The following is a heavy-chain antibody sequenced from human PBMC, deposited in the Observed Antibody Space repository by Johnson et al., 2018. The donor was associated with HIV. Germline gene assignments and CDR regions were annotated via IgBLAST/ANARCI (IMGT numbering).Heavy chain of an antibody. Sequence: VQLVESGGGVVRPGGSLRLSCAASGFTFDDYGMSWVRQAPAKGLEWVAVISYDGSDKDYADPVKGRFTLSRDNSKNTLYLQLSSLRTEDTAVFYCARGGVVHDAFDIWGQGTMVTVSS. D-gene: IGHD2-2*01. CDR2: ISYDGSDK. CDR3: ARGGVVHDAFDI. V-gene: IGHV3-30*03. CDR1: GFTFDDYG. J-gene: IGHJ3*02.